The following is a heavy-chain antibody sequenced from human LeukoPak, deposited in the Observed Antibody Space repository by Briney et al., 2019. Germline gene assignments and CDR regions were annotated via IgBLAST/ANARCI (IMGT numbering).Heavy chain of an antibody. CDR1: GFTFSSYS. J-gene: IGHJ4*02. CDR3: ARGEMTTVTKAGC. D-gene: IGHD4-17*01. CDR2: ISSSSSYI. Sequence: PGGSLRLSCAASGFTFSSYSMNWVRQAPGKGLEWVSSISSSSSYIYYADSVKGRFTISRDNAKNSLYLQMNSLRAEDTAVYYCARGEMTTVTKAGCWGQGTLVTVSS. V-gene: IGHV3-21*01.